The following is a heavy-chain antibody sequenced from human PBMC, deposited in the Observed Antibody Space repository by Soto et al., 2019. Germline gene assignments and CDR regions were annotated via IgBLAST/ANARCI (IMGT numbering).Heavy chain of an antibody. CDR3: ARVGATGDYYDVMDV. CDR2: INHSGST. V-gene: IGHV4-34*01. J-gene: IGHJ6*02. Sequence: PSETLSLTCAVYGGSFSGYYWSWIRQPPGKGLEWIGEINHSGSTNNNPSLKSRVTISVDTSKNQFSLKLNSVTAADTAVYSCARVGATGDYYDVMDVWGQGTTVTVSS. D-gene: IGHD5-12*01. CDR1: GGSFSGYY.